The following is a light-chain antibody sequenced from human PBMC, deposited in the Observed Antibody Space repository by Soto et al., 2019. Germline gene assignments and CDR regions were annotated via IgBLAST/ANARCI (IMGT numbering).Light chain of an antibody. CDR2: GVS. Sequence: EIVLTQSPGTLSLSPGERATLSCRASQSVSSSLAWYQQKGGQAPRLLIHGVSSRATGIPDRFSGSGSGTDFTLTISRLEPEDFAVYYCQHDGGSPRTFGQGTKVEV. CDR1: QSVSSS. J-gene: IGKJ1*01. V-gene: IGKV3-20*01. CDR3: QHDGGSPRT.